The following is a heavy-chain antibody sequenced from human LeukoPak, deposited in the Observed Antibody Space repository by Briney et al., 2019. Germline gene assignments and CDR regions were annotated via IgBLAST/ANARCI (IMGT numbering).Heavy chain of an antibody. CDR3: ARSIGDAFDI. D-gene: IGHD6-6*01. V-gene: IGHV3-53*04. CDR2: IYSGGST. J-gene: IGHJ3*02. CDR1: GFTVSSNY. Sequence: GGSLRLSRAASGFTVSSNYMSWVRQAPGKGLEWVSVIYSGGSTYYADSVKGRFTISRHNSKNTLYLQMNSLRAEDTAVYYCARSIGDAFDIWGQGTMVTVSS.